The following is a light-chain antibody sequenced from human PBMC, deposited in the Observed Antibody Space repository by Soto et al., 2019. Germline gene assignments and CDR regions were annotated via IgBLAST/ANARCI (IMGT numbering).Light chain of an antibody. J-gene: IGKJ5*01. CDR1: QSVTSSY. V-gene: IGKV3D-20*02. CDR3: QQRSAGVT. Sequence: DIVLTQSPGTLSLSPGERATLSCRASQSVTSSYLAWYQHKPGQAPRLLIYDASNRATATPPRFSGSGSGTDFTLTISSLEPEDFAVYYCQQRSAGVTFGQGTRLEIK. CDR2: DAS.